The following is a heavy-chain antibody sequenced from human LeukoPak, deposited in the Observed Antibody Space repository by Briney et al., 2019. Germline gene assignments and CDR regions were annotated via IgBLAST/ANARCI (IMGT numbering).Heavy chain of an antibody. V-gene: IGHV3-30*18. CDR3: AKGRIVGATLFDY. CDR1: GITFSNFG. Sequence: GGSLRLSCAASGITFSNFGMHWVRQAPGKGLEWVAVVSDNGRTQYYADSVKGRFTISRDNSKNTLYLQMNSLRAEDTAVYYCAKGRIVGATLFDYWGQGTLVTVSS. J-gene: IGHJ4*02. D-gene: IGHD1-26*01. CDR2: VSDNGRTQ.